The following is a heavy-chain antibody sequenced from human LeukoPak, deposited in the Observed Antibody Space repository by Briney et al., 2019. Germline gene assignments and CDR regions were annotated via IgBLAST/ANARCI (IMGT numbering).Heavy chain of an antibody. Sequence: GGSLRLSCAASGFTFSNYVVHCVPQAPGKGLERVAHISHDGSKKYYGDSVKGRFIISRDNSKNTLYLQMNRLRAEDTAVYYCANGGIVTWGASFDSWGQGTLVTVSS. J-gene: IGHJ4*02. V-gene: IGHV3-30*18. CDR2: ISHDGSKK. CDR3: ANGGIVTWGASFDS. CDR1: GFTFSNYV. D-gene: IGHD2/OR15-2a*01.